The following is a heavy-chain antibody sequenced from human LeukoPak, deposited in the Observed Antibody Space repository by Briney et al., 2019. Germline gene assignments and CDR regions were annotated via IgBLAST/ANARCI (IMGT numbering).Heavy chain of an antibody. CDR2: ISGSGDTT. CDR3: ARVEGYCSDGSCYHFDY. J-gene: IGHJ4*02. CDR1: GFTFSTYV. V-gene: IGHV3-23*01. D-gene: IGHD2-15*01. Sequence: GGPLSLSCAASGFTFSTYVMSWVRQAPGKGLEWVSVISGSGDTTYYADSVKGRFTISRDNSKNALYLQMNSLRAEDTAVYYCARVEGYCSDGSCYHFDYWGQGTLVTVSS.